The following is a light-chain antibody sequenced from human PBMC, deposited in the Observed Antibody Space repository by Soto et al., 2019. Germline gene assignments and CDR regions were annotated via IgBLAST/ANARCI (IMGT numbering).Light chain of an antibody. CDR1: QSISDY. J-gene: IGKJ4*01. CDR3: QQTYDSLVS. CDR2: GSS. Sequence: DIQMTQSPPSLSASVGDRVTITCRASQSISDYLHWYQQKPGKAPTLLIYGSSSLQTGVPPGFSGSGSGTEFTLTISSLQPEDFGTYYCQQTYDSLVSFGGGTKVDIK. V-gene: IGKV1-39*01.